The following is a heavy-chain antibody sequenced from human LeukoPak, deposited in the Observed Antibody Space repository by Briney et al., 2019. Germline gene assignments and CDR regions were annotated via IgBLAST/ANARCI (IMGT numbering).Heavy chain of an antibody. J-gene: IGHJ4*02. CDR3: AKSYSVTVTSRYFDY. CDR2: ISWNSGRI. V-gene: IGHV3-9*01. CDR1: GFTLDDYA. D-gene: IGHD4-17*01. Sequence: GRSLRLSCAASGFTLDDYAMHWVRQAPGKGLEWVSGISWNSGRIGYADSVKGRFTISRDNAKNSLYLQINSLRAEDTALYYCAKSYSVTVTSRYFDYWGQGTLVTVSS.